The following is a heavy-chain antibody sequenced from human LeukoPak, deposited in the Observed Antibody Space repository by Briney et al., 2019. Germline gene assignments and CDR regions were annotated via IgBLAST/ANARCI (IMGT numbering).Heavy chain of an antibody. V-gene: IGHV3-48*03. CDR1: RFTYNNYK. J-gene: IGHJ2*01. D-gene: IGHD6-13*01. Sequence: GGSLRLSCAASRFTYNNYKMTRQRQAPGKGLMGVSYIRDGGGAMYDAVSVKGRFTTSRGDEKNSLFLQMNSLGAEDTAIYYCTIETDRPGAVGWNRYFDVWGSGTLITVSS. CDR2: IRDGGGAM. CDR3: TIETDRPGAVGWNRYFDV.